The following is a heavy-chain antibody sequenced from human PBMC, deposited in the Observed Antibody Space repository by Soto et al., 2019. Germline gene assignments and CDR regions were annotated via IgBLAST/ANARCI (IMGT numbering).Heavy chain of an antibody. J-gene: IGHJ5*02. CDR2: IYYSGST. Sequence: SETLSLTCTVSGGSISSYYWSWIRQPPGKGLEWIGYIYYSGSTNYNPSLKSRVTISVDTSKNQFSLKLSSVTAADTAVYYCARDWAGDCSSTSCYVWFDPWGQGTLVTVSS. V-gene: IGHV4-59*01. CDR3: ARDWAGDCSSTSCYVWFDP. CDR1: GGSISSYY. D-gene: IGHD2-2*01.